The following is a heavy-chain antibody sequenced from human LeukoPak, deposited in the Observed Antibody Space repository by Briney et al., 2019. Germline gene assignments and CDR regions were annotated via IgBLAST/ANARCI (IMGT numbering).Heavy chain of an antibody. CDR3: ARGDRSDSPYYYYYMDV. Sequence: SETLSLTCTVSGGSISSGSYYWSWIRQPAGKGLKWIGRIYTSGSTNYNPSLKSRVTISVDTSKNQFSLKLSSVTAADTAVYYCARGDRSDSPYYYYYMDVWGKGTTVTVSS. CDR2: IYTSGST. CDR1: GGSISSGSYY. V-gene: IGHV4-61*02. J-gene: IGHJ6*03. D-gene: IGHD3-22*01.